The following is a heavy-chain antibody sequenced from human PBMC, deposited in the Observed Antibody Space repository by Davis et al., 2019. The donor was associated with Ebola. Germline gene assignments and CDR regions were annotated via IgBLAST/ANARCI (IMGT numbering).Heavy chain of an antibody. CDR2: VNDSGST. CDR1: GGSFSGYY. CDR3: ARHQYCSGIGGSCYLLDY. J-gene: IGHJ4*02. D-gene: IGHD2-15*01. Sequence: MPSETLSLTCAVYGGSFSGYYWSWIRQPPEKGLEWIGEVNDSGSTNYNPSLKSRVSISVDTSKNQFSLRLTSVTAADTAVYYCARHQYCSGIGGSCYLLDYWGQGTLVTVSS. V-gene: IGHV4-34*01.